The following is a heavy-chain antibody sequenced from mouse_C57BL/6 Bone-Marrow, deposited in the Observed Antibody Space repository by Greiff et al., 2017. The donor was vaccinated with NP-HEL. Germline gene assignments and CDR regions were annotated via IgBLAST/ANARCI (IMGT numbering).Heavy chain of an antibody. CDR2: ISGGGGNT. CDR1: GFTFSSYT. J-gene: IGHJ1*03. CDR3: ARRRLRRWYFDV. D-gene: IGHD2-2*01. Sequence: DVHLVESGGGLVKPGGSLKLSCAASGFTFSSYTMSWVRQTPEKRLEWVATISGGGGNTYYPDSVKGRFTISRDNAKNTLYLQMSSLRSEDTALYYCARRRLRRWYFDVWGTGTTVTVSS. V-gene: IGHV5-9*01.